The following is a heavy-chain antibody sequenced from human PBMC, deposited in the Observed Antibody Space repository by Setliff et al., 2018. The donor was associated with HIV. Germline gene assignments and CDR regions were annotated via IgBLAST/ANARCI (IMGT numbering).Heavy chain of an antibody. CDR3: ARSPGVDTNMAFDY. V-gene: IGHV4-59*01. J-gene: IGHJ4*02. CDR2: IYNSGNT. Sequence: PSETLSLTCTVSGGSIINNFWSWIRLPPGKGLEYIGYIYNSGNTDYNPSLKSRVTISVDRSKNQFSLKLNSVTAADTAVYYCARSPGVDTNMAFDYWGQGMLVTVSS. D-gene: IGHD5-18*01. CDR1: GGSIINNF.